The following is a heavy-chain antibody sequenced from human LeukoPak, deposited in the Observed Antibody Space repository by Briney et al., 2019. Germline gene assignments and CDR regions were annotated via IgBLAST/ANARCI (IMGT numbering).Heavy chain of an antibody. CDR2: IWYDGSNK. CDR3: AKDSGNYHYYMDV. Sequence: GGSLRPSCAAYAFTFSSLGWQWTRQAPGKGREWGAVIWYDGSNKYYADSVKGRFTISRDNSKNTLYLQMSSLRAEDTAVYYCAKDSGNYHYYMDVWGKGTTVTVSS. V-gene: IGHV3-33*06. D-gene: IGHD3-10*01. CDR1: AFTFSSLG. J-gene: IGHJ6*03.